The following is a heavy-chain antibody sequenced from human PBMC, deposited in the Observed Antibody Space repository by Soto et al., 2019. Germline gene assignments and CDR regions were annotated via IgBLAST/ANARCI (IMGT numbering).Heavy chain of an antibody. CDR2: ISGSGGST. V-gene: IGHV3-23*01. CDR3: AKDRGPNSLWFGELCLDY. J-gene: IGHJ4*02. Sequence: GSLRLSCAASGFTFSSYAMSWVRQAPGKGLEWVSAISGSGGSTYYADSVKGRFTISRDNSKNTLYLQMNSLRAEDTAVYYCAKDRGPNSLWFGELCLDYWGQGT. D-gene: IGHD3-10*01. CDR1: GFTFSSYA.